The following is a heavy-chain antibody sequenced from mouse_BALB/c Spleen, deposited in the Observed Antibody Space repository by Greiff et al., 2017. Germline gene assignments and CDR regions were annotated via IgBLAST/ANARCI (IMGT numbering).Heavy chain of an antibody. J-gene: IGHJ4*01. D-gene: IGHD2-1*01. CDR3: AREDYGNYGYAMDY. Sequence: VHVKQSGPELVKPGASVKMSCKASGYTFTSYVMHWVKQKPGQGLEWIGYINPYNDGTKYNEKFKGKATLTSDKSSSTAYMELSSLTSEDSAVYDCAREDYGNYGYAMDYWGQGTSVTVSS. CDR1: GYTFTSYV. V-gene: IGHV1-14*01. CDR2: INPYNDGT.